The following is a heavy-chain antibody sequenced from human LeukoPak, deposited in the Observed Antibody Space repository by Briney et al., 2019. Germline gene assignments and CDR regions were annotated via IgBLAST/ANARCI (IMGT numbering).Heavy chain of an antibody. D-gene: IGHD6-13*01. V-gene: IGHV3-53*01. Sequence: GGSLRLSCAASGFTVSSNYMSWVRQAPGKGLEWVSVIHSGGSTYYADSVKGRFTISRDNSKNTLYLQMNSLRAEDTAVYYCARDRPKSQTLRPYSSSWSYYGMDVWGQGTTVTVSS. CDR1: GFTVSSNY. CDR2: IHSGGST. CDR3: ARDRPKSQTLRPYSSSWSYYGMDV. J-gene: IGHJ6*02.